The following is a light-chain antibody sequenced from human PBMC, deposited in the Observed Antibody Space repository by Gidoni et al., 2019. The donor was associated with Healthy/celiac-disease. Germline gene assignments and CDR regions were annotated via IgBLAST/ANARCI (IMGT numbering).Light chain of an antibody. CDR3: QQYGSSLMCS. CDR2: GAS. V-gene: IGKV3-20*01. CDR1: QSVSSSY. J-gene: IGKJ2*04. Sequence: EIVLTQSPGPLSLSPGERATLSCRASQSVSSSYLAWYQQKPGQAPRLLIYGASSRATGIPDRFSGSGSGTDVTLTISRLEPEDFAVYYCQQYGSSLMCSFGQGTKLEIK.